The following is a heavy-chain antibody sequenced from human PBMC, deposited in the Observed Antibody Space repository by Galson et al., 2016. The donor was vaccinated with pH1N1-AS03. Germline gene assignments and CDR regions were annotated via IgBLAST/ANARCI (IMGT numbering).Heavy chain of an antibody. J-gene: IGHJ5*02. CDR1: GFDFSIYA. CDR2: IGGVDRSE. Sequence: SLRLSCAASGFDFSIYAMHWVRQAPGKGLEWVSGIGGVDRSEWYADSVRGRVTVSRDNSKSTRYLQMNSLRCDDTAVYYCARGSGSPHWFDPWGQGTQVTVSS. V-gene: IGHV3-23*01. D-gene: IGHD3-3*01. CDR3: ARGSGSPHWFDP.